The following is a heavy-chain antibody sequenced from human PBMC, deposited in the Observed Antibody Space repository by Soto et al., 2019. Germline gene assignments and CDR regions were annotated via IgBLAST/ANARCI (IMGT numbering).Heavy chain of an antibody. J-gene: IGHJ4*02. V-gene: IGHV3-23*01. CDR1: GFSFSRYA. Sequence: QLLESGGGLVQPGGSLRLSCEASGFSFSRYALSWVRQAPGKGLEWVSTFSAGGRAYYADSVKGRFTIAKDTAKNTLHLQASSLRAEYTAFYYCDKESMPDHYSETLLDYWGQGTRVTVSS. CDR2: FSAGGRA. D-gene: IGHD2-15*01. CDR3: DKESMPDHYSETLLDY.